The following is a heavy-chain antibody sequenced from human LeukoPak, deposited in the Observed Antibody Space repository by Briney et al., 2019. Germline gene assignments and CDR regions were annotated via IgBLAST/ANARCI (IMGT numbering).Heavy chain of an antibody. CDR2: IYYSGCT. Sequence: PSETLSLTCTVSGGSISSYYWSWIRQPPGKGLEWIGYIYYSGCTNYNPSLKSRVTISVDTSKNQFSLKLSSVTAADTAVYYCARDSRYMDVWGKGTTVTVSS. J-gene: IGHJ6*03. V-gene: IGHV4-4*08. CDR1: GGSISSYY. D-gene: IGHD6-13*01. CDR3: ARDSRYMDV.